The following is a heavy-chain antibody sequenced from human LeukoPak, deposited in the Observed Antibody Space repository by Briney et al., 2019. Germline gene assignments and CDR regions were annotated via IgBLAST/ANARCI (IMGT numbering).Heavy chain of an antibody. V-gene: IGHV3-74*01. D-gene: IGHD2-15*01. CDR1: GFTFSSYW. CDR2: IHSDGSST. CDR3: ATGSGHAFDI. J-gene: IGHJ3*02. Sequence: GGSLRLSCAASGFTFSSYWMHWIRQAPGKGLVRVSRIHSDGSSTGYADSVKGRFTISRDNAKNTLYLQMNSLRAEDTAVYYCATGSGHAFDIWGQGTMVTVSS.